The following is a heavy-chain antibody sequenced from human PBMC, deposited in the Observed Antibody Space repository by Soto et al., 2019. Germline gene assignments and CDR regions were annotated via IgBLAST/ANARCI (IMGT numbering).Heavy chain of an antibody. D-gene: IGHD1-7*01. J-gene: IGHJ5*02. CDR1: GGTFSSYA. V-gene: IGHV1-69*01. Sequence: QVQLVQSGAEVKKPGSSVKVSFKASGGTFSSYAISWVRQAPGQGLEWMGGIIPIFGTANYAQKFQGRVTITADESTSTAYMELSSLRSEDTAVYYCARDATELELGLRWFAPWGQGTLVTVSS. CDR3: ARDATELELGLRWFAP. CDR2: IIPIFGTA.